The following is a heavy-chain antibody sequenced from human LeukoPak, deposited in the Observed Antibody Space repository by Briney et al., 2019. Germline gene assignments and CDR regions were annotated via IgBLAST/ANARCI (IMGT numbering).Heavy chain of an antibody. CDR3: ATLTTPGWLNP. CDR1: GGSISSSNW. V-gene: IGHV4-4*02. CDR2: IYHSGST. D-gene: IGHD1-1*01. J-gene: IGHJ5*02. Sequence: PSETLSLTCAVSGGSISSSNWWSWVRPPPGKWLECIGEIYHSGSTNYNPSLKSRVTISVDTSKNQFSLKLSSVTAADTAVYYCATLTTPGWLNPWGQGSLVTDSP.